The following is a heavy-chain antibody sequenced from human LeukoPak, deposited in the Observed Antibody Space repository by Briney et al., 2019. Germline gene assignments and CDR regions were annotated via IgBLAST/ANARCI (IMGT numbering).Heavy chain of an antibody. D-gene: IGHD4-23*01. CDR2: INQDGTGK. Sequence: GGSLRLSCAASGFTFTTYWMAWVRQFPGKGLEWVANINQDGTGKYSVDSVKGRFTISGDNAKNSLYLQMNSLRVEDTAVYYCAREGMALVNFDYWGQGTLVTVSS. CDR1: GFTFTTYW. CDR3: AREGMALVNFDY. V-gene: IGHV3-7*01. J-gene: IGHJ4*02.